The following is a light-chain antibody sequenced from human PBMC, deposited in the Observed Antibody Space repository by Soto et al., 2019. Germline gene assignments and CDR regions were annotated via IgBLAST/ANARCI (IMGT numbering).Light chain of an antibody. V-gene: IGLV1-44*01. Sequence: QSVLTQPPSASGTPGQRVTISCSGSSSNIGSNTVNWYQQLPGTAPKLLIYSNNQRPSGVPDRFSGSKSGTSASLAISGLQSEDEADYYCAAWDDSLHAVVFGGGTKL. CDR1: SSNIGSNT. CDR2: SNN. CDR3: AAWDDSLHAVV. J-gene: IGLJ2*01.